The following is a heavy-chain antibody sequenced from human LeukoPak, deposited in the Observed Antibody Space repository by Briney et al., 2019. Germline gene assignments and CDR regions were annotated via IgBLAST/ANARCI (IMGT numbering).Heavy chain of an antibody. CDR1: GFTFSSYG. Sequence: PGGSLRLSCAASGFTFSSYGMHWVRQAPGKGLEWVAFIRYDGNNKYYADSVKGRFTISRDNSKNTLYLQMNSLRAEDTAVYYCAKEQDYGDSYNWFDPWGQGTLVTVSS. CDR3: AKEQDYGDSYNWFDP. V-gene: IGHV3-30*02. J-gene: IGHJ5*02. CDR2: IRYDGNNK. D-gene: IGHD4-17*01.